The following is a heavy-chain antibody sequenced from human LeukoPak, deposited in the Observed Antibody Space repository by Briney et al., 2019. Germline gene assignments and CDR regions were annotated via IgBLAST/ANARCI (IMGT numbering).Heavy chain of an antibody. J-gene: IGHJ4*02. V-gene: IGHV6-1*01. CDR2: TYYRSKWYN. D-gene: IGHD3-22*01. Sequence: SQTLSLTCAISGDSVSSNSVAWNWIRQSPSRGLEWLGRTYYRSKWYNDYAVSVKSRMTLNSDTSKNQFSLQLNSVTPEDTAVYYCARGPYPYHYDRGFDYWGQGTLVTVSS. CDR1: GDSVSSNSVA. CDR3: ARGPYPYHYDRGFDY.